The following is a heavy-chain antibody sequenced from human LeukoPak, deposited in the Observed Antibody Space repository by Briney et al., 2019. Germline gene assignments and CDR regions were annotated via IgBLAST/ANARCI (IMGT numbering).Heavy chain of an antibody. D-gene: IGHD6-13*01. V-gene: IGHV1-69*05. CDR1: GGTFSSYA. CDR3: ARGSAAPPKIYYYYRYV. CDR2: IIPIFGTA. Sequence: ASVKVSCKASGGTFSSYAISWVRQAPGQGLEWMGGIIPIFGTANYAQKFHGRVTITTNESTSTAYMELSSLRSEDTAVYYCARGSAAPPKIYYYYRYVWAKGTTVTVSS. J-gene: IGHJ6*03.